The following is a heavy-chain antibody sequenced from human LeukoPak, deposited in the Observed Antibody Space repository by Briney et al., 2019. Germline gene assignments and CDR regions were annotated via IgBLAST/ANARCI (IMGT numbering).Heavy chain of an antibody. CDR3: ARERSSYGMDV. J-gene: IGHJ6*02. CDR1: GGSISSGGYY. Sequence: TSETLSLTCTVSGGSISSGGYYWSWIRQHPGTGLEWIGYIYYSGSTYYNPSLKSRVTISVDTSKNQFSLKLSSVTAADTAVYYCARERSSYGMDVWGQGTTVTVSS. V-gene: IGHV4-31*03. CDR2: IYYSGST.